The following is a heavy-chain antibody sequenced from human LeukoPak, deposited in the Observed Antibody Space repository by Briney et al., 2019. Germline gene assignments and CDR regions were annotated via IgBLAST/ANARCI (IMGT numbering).Heavy chain of an antibody. CDR3: ARRREGSTDFDY. CDR1: GGSFSGYY. V-gene: IGHV4-34*01. Sequence: SETLSLTCAVYGGSFSGYYWSWIRQPPGKGLEWIGEINHSGSTYYNPSLKSRVTISVDTSKNQFSLKLSSVTAADTAVYYCARRREGSTDFDYWGQGTLVTVSS. D-gene: IGHD2-2*01. J-gene: IGHJ4*02. CDR2: INHSGST.